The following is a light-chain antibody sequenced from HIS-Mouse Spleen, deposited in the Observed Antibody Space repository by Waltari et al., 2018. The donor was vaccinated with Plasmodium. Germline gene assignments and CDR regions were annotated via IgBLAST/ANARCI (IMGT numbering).Light chain of an antibody. CDR1: ISSTGRHT. V-gene: IGLV1-44*01. CDR2: SNN. Sequence: QSLLPQPPPASGPPGPRVPISCPRRISSTGRHTVHWYQQLPGTAPKLLIYSNNQRPSGVPDRFSGSKSGTSASLAISGLQSEDEADYYCAAWDDSLNGVVFAGGTKLTVL. J-gene: IGLJ2*01. CDR3: AAWDDSLNGVV.